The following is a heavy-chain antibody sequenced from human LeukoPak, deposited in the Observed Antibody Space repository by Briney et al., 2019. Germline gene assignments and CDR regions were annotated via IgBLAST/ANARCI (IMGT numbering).Heavy chain of an antibody. Sequence: GGSLRLTCAASGFTFSSYTMHWVRQAPGKGLEWVSLISWDGGSTYYSDSVKGRFTISRDNSKNTLYLQMNSLRVEDTAVYYCAQGHSHTAMYFWGQGTLVTVSS. V-gene: IGHV3-43*01. D-gene: IGHD5-18*01. J-gene: IGHJ4*02. CDR1: GFTFSSYT. CDR2: ISWDGGST. CDR3: AQGHSHTAMYF.